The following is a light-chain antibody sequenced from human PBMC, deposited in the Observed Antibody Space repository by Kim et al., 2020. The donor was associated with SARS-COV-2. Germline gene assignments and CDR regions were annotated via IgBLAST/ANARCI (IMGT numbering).Light chain of an antibody. CDR3: ASWDDTLNVDV. J-gene: IGLJ1*01. Sequence: GQCVTIPCSGGSTNIETNPVSWYPHSPGTAPKPLIFSNNQRPSGVPERFSGSKSGTSASLAISGLQSDDEADYYCASWDDTLNVDVFGTGTKVTVL. CDR1: STNIETNP. V-gene: IGLV1-44*01. CDR2: SNN.